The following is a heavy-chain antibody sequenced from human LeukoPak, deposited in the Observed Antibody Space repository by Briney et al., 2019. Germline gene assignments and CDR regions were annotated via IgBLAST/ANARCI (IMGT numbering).Heavy chain of an antibody. CDR2: IGTAGHT. V-gene: IGHV3-13*01. Sequence: GGSLSLSCAASGFTFSIYDMHWVRQARGKGLEWVSAIGTAGHTYYPVSVEGRFTISRENAKNSLYLQMNSLRAGDTAVYYCARGPHCTTTTCYPYAMDVWGQGTTVTVSS. J-gene: IGHJ6*02. CDR1: GFTFSIYD. CDR3: ARGPHCTTTTCYPYAMDV. D-gene: IGHD2-2*01.